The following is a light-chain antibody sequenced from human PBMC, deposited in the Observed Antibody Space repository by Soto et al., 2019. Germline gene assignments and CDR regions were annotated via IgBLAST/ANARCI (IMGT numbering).Light chain of an antibody. V-gene: IGLV3-21*04. Sequence: SYVLTQPPSVSVAPGETARITCGGNNIGGKSVHWYQWKPGQAPLLIIYNDGDRPSGIPERFSGSNSGNTATLTVSRVEAGDEAEYYCQVWGSNADPYVVFGGGTKLTVL. J-gene: IGLJ2*01. CDR2: NDG. CDR3: QVWGSNADPYVV. CDR1: NIGGKS.